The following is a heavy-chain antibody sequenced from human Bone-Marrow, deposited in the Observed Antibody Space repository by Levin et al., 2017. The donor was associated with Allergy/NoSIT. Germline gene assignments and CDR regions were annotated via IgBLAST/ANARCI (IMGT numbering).Heavy chain of an antibody. CDR2: ISYTGTT. CDR1: GASITSPDYY. V-gene: IGHV4-30-4*01. J-gene: IGHJ5*02. D-gene: IGHD4-23*01. Sequence: RSQTLSLTCSVSGASITSPDYYWTWVRQPPGKGLEWIGYISYTGTTHYHPSLRSRVTISVDTSKSQFSLRLNSVTAADTAVYFCAKMAEGQLLKGNWLDPWGQGTLVTVSS. CDR3: AKMAEGQLLKGNWLDP.